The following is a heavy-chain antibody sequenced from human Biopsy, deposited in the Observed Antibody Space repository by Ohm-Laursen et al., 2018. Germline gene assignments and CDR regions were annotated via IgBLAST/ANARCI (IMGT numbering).Heavy chain of an antibody. Sequence: SDTLSLTCAVYGGSFSGYYWSWICQPPGKGLEWIGEINHSGSTNYNPSLKSRVTISVDTSKNQFSLKLSSVTAADTAVYYCARGRLRAVARFDYWGQGTLVTVSS. CDR3: ARGRLRAVARFDY. J-gene: IGHJ4*02. V-gene: IGHV4-34*01. D-gene: IGHD6-19*01. CDR2: INHSGST. CDR1: GGSFSGYY.